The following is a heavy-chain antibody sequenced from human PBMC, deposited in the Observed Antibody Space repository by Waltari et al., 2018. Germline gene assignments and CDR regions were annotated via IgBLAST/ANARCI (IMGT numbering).Heavy chain of an antibody. CDR3: ARGASTNYFDY. V-gene: IGHV4-34*01. Sequence: GLLKPSETLSLTCAVYGGSFSGYYWSWIRQPPGKGLEWIGEINHSGSTNYNPSLKSRVTISVDTSKNQFSLKLSSVTAADTAVYYCARGASTNYFDYWGQGTLVTVSS. J-gene: IGHJ4*02. CDR1: GGSFSGYY. CDR2: INHSGST.